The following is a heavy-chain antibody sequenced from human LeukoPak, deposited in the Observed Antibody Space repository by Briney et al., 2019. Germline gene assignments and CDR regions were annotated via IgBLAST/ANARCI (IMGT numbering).Heavy chain of an antibody. CDR3: ARARRGYYPNWFDP. V-gene: IGHV4-39*07. D-gene: IGHD3-3*01. CDR1: GGSISSSSYY. Sequence: SETLSLTCTVSGGSISSSSYYWGWIRQPPGKGLEWIGSIYYSGSTYYNPSLKSRVTISVDTSKNQFSLKLSSVTAADTAVYYCARARRGYYPNWFDPWGQGTLVTVSS. CDR2: IYYSGST. J-gene: IGHJ5*02.